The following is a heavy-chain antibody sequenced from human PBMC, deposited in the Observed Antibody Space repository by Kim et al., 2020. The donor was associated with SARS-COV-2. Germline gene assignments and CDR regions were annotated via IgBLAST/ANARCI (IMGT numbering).Heavy chain of an antibody. CDR1: GFTFSNYA. CDR2: VVGGDSDT. Sequence: GGSLRLSCTASGFTFSNYAMSWVRQAPGKGLEWVSTVVGGDSDTYYANSVKGRFTISRDNSKNTLYLQMNNLRVEDTALYYCAKGDDYHGSGRGIYYFDYWGQGTLVTVSS. V-gene: IGHV3-23*01. J-gene: IGHJ4*02. CDR3: AKGDDYHGSGRGIYYFDY. D-gene: IGHD3-10*01.